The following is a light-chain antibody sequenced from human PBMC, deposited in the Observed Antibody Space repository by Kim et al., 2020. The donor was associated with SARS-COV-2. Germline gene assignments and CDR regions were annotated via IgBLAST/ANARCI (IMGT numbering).Light chain of an antibody. V-gene: IGKV1-5*01. CDR3: QEYKSDSWT. CDR2: DAS. Sequence: DIHMTQSPSTLSASVGDGVTITCRASQTINIYLAWYQQKPGKAPSLLIYDASILESGVPSRFSGSGSGRDFTLTITGLQPDDFATYYCQEYKSDSWTFGQGTKVDIK. CDR1: QTINIY. J-gene: IGKJ1*01.